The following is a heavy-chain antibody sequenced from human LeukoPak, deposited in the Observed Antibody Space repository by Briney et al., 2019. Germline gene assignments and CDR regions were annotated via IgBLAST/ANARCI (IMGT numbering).Heavy chain of an antibody. D-gene: IGHD2-2*02. V-gene: IGHV4-61*08. CDR2: IYYSGST. CDR1: GGSISSGGYY. CDR3: AREAGYCSSTSCYIWGGHDAFDI. J-gene: IGHJ3*02. Sequence: PSETLSLTCTVSGGSISSGGYYWSWIRQPPGKGLEWIGYIYYSGSTNYNPSLKSRVTISVDTSKNQFSLKLSSVTAADTAVYYCAREAGYCSSTSCYIWGGHDAFDIWGQGTMVTVSS.